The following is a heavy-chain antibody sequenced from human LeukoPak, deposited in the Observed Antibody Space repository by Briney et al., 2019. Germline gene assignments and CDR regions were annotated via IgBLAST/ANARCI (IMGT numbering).Heavy chain of an antibody. CDR3: ARGRYFDDYNYYYLDV. Sequence: GASVKVSCKASGYTFTNYYIHWVRQAPGQGLEWMGLINPGGDNTDYAQNFQGRVTMTRDTSTSTVYMGLSSLRSEDTAVYYCARGRYFDDYNYYYLDVWGKGTTVTISS. V-gene: IGHV1-46*01. CDR2: INPGGDNT. J-gene: IGHJ6*03. CDR1: GYTFTNYY. D-gene: IGHD3-9*01.